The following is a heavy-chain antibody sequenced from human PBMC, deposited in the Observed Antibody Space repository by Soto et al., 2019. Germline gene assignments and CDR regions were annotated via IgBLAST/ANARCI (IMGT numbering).Heavy chain of an antibody. Sequence: GGSLRLSCAASGFTFSGSAIHWVRQASGKGLEWVGRIRSKANSYVTAYAASVKGRVTISSDDSKNTASLQMNSLKTEDTAVYYCTGTYDYIWGIYRYTDAFDIWGQGTXVTVSS. V-gene: IGHV3-73*01. CDR3: TGTYDYIWGIYRYTDAFDI. CDR2: IRSKANSYVT. D-gene: IGHD3-16*02. J-gene: IGHJ3*02. CDR1: GFTFSGSA.